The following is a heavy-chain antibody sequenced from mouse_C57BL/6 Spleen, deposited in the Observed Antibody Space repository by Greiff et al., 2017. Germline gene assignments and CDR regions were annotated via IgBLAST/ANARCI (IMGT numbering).Heavy chain of an antibody. CDR2: IRNKANGYTT. V-gene: IGHV7-3*01. D-gene: IGHD1-1*01. Sequence: EVKLMESGGGLVQPGGSLSLSCAASGFTFTDYYMSWVRQPPGKALEWLGFIRNKANGYTTEYSASVKGRFTISRDNSQSILYLQMNALRAEDSATYYCARVYGSSYYWFAYWGQGTLVTVSA. CDR1: GFTFTDYY. J-gene: IGHJ3*01. CDR3: ARVYGSSYYWFAY.